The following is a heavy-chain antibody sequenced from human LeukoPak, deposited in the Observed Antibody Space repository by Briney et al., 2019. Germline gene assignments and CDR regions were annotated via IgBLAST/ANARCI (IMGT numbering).Heavy chain of an antibody. CDR1: GFTFSNYD. J-gene: IGHJ3*02. CDR3: AKCQFSGSYPDGFDI. D-gene: IGHD1-26*01. CDR2: IRYGGSIK. V-gene: IGHV3-33*06. Sequence: GGPLTLSCAASGFTFSNYDMPWVRQAPAKRLEWVAVIRYGGSIKSHADSGKVLFTISRDNSKSTLYLQMNSLRAEDTAVYYCAKCQFSGSYPDGFDIWGQGTVVTVSS.